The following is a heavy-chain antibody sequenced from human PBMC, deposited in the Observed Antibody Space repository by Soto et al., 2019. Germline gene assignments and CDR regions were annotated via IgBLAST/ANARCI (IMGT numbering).Heavy chain of an antibody. J-gene: IGHJ4*02. D-gene: IGHD2-15*01. Sequence: QVQLVESGGGVVQPGRSLRLSCAASGFTFRSYGMHWVPQAPGKGLEWVAVISYDGSNKYYADSVKGRFTISRENSKNTLYLQMNSLRAEDTAVYYWAKATKPIARLCSDFWGQGTLVTVSS. CDR1: GFTFRSYG. CDR2: ISYDGSNK. V-gene: IGHV3-30*18. CDR3: AKATKPIARLCSDF.